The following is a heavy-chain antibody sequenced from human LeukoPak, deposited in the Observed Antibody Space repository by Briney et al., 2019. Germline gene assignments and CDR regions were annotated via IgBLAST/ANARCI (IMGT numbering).Heavy chain of an antibody. Sequence: SETLSLTCTVSGGSISSSYWSGIRRPAGKGLEWIGRIYISGTTNYNPSLKSRVTMSVDTSKNQFSLKVTSVTAADTAVYYCARWVSHGFDVWGQGTMVTVSS. CDR1: GGSISSSY. V-gene: IGHV4-4*07. J-gene: IGHJ3*01. CDR2: IYISGTT. CDR3: ARWVSHGFDV.